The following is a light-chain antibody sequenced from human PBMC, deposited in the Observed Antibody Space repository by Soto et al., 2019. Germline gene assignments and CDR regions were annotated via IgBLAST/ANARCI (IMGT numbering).Light chain of an antibody. Sequence: QSALTQPRSVSGSPGQSVTISCTGTSSDVGRYNFVSWYQKHPGKGPKLIIYDVTKRPLGVPDRFSGSKSGDTASLTISGLQAEDEADYFCCSYADSYTLVFGGGTKLTVL. CDR3: CSYADSYTLV. V-gene: IGLV2-11*01. CDR1: SSDVGRYNF. J-gene: IGLJ2*01. CDR2: DVT.